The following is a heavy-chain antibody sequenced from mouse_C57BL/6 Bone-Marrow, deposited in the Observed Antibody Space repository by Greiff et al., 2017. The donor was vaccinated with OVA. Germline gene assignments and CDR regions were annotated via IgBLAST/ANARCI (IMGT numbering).Heavy chain of an antibody. CDR3: AVYYDYEGFAY. J-gene: IGHJ3*01. V-gene: IGHV5-6*01. CDR2: ISSGGSYT. CDR1: GFTFSSYG. D-gene: IGHD2-4*01. Sequence: VQLKESGGDLVKPGGSLKLSCAASGFTFSSYGMSWVRQTPDKRLEWVATISSGGSYTYYPDSVKGRFTISRDNAKNTLYLQMSSLKSEDTAMYYCAVYYDYEGFAYWGQGTLVTVSA.